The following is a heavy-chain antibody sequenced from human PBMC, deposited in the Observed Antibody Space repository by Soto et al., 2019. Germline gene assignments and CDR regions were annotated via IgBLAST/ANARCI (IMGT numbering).Heavy chain of an antibody. J-gene: IGHJ5*02. D-gene: IGHD3-16*02. CDR1: GGSVSSGSYY. CDR2: IYYSGST. CDR3: ARSSGGVFGIIIEGSNWLAP. Sequence: SETLSLTCTVSGGSVSSGSYYWSWIRQPPGKGLEWIGYIYYSGSTNYNPSLKSRVTISVDTSKNQFSLKLSSVTAEDTAVYYCARSSGGVFGIIIEGSNWLAPWGQGSLVTVSS. V-gene: IGHV4-61*01.